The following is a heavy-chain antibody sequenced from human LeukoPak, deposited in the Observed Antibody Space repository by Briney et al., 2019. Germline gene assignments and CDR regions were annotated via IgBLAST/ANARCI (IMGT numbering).Heavy chain of an antibody. V-gene: IGHV5-51*01. CDR2: IYPGDSDT. CDR3: ARRLGGSGYYSWFDP. CDR1: GYSFTSYW. Sequence: GESLHISCKGSGYSFTSYWIGWARQMPGKGQEWMGIIYPGDSDTRYSSSFQGQVTISADKSISTSYLQWSSLKASDTAMYYCARRLGGSGYYSWFDPWGQGTLVTVSS. D-gene: IGHD3-3*01. J-gene: IGHJ5*02.